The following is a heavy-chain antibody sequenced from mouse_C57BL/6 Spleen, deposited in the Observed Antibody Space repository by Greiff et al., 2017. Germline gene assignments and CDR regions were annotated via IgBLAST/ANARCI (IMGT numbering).Heavy chain of an antibody. CDR2: INPGSGGT. D-gene: IGHD4-1*01. CDR1: GYAFTNYL. CDR3: ARLGWDGYYFDY. Sequence: QVQLQQSGAELVRPGTSVKVSCKASGYAFTNYLIEWVKQRPGQGLEWIGVINPGSGGTNYNEKFKGKATLTADKSSSTAYMQLSSLTSEDSAVYFCARLGWDGYYFDYWGQGTTLTVSS. J-gene: IGHJ2*01. V-gene: IGHV1-54*01.